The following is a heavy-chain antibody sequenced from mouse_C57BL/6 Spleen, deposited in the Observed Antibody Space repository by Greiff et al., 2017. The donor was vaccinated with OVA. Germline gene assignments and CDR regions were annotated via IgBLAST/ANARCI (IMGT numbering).Heavy chain of an antibody. V-gene: IGHV1-61*01. D-gene: IGHD1-1*01. CDR3: AREGYYGSWFDY. CDR1: GYTFTSYW. J-gene: IGHJ2*01. Sequence: QVHVKQPGAELVRPGSSVKLSCKASGYTFTSYWMDWVKQRPGQGLEWIGNIYPSDSETHYNQKFKDKATLTVDKSSSTAYMQLSSLTSEDSAVYYCAREGYYGSWFDYWGQGTTLTVSS. CDR2: IYPSDSET.